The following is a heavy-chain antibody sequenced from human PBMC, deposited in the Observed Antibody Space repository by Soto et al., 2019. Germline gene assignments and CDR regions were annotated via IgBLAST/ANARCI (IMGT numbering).Heavy chain of an antibody. J-gene: IGHJ4*02. CDR3: ARGRPFTPHDY. Sequence: QVQLVQSGAEVKKPGSSVKVSCKASGGTFSSYTISWVRQAPGQGIEWMGRIIPILGIANYAQKFQGRVTRTAGKPTSTAGMELSSPRSEATAGYYCARGRPFTPHDYWGQGTLVTVSS. D-gene: IGHD3-16*01. CDR1: GGTFSSYT. CDR2: IIPILGIA. V-gene: IGHV1-69*02.